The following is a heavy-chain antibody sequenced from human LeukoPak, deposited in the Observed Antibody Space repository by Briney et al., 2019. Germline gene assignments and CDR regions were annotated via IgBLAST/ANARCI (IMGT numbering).Heavy chain of an antibody. CDR3: ARNWGSWAFDV. D-gene: IGHD3-16*01. CDR1: GGSIGSYY. CDR2: ISNTGST. J-gene: IGHJ3*01. Sequence: SETLSLTCNVSGGSIGSYYYSWIRQPPGKGLEWIGYISNTGSTNSSPSLKSRVTMSVDTSKNQFSLRLSSVTAADTAVYYCARNWGSWAFDVWGQGTMVTVSS. V-gene: IGHV4-59*08.